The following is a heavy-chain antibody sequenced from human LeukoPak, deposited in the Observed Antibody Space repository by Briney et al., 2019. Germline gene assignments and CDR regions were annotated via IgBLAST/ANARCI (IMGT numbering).Heavy chain of an antibody. V-gene: IGHV3-74*01. Sequence: GGSLRLSCAASGFSFSVYWMHWVRQAPGKGPVWVSRIKTDGSITDYADFVKGRFTISRDNSKNTLFLQMISLRAEDTAVYYCARAITIFGVSNRHIDYWGQGTLVTVSS. CDR1: GFSFSVYW. J-gene: IGHJ4*02. D-gene: IGHD3-3*01. CDR2: IKTDGSIT. CDR3: ARAITIFGVSNRHIDY.